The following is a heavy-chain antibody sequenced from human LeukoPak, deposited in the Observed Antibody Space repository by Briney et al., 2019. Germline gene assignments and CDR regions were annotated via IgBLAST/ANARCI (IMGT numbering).Heavy chain of an antibody. CDR2: INGGNGKT. CDR3: ARGSSSWHDAFDI. CDR1: GYTFTSYS. D-gene: IGHD6-13*01. Sequence: ASVKVSCKASGYTFTSYSMHWVRQAPGQSLEWMGWINGGNGKTKYSQKFQGRVTMTEDTSTDTAYMELSSLRSEDTAVYYCARGSSSWHDAFDIWGQGTVVTVSS. V-gene: IGHV1-3*01. J-gene: IGHJ3*02.